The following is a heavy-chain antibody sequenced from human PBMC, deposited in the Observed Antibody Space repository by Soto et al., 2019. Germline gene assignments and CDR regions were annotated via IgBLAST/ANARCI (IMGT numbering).Heavy chain of an antibody. V-gene: IGHV1-69*12. Sequence: QVQLVQSGAEVKKPGSSVKVSCKSSGGTFSNYGFSWVRQAPGQGLECMGVIVPIFGAEHPQKFQGRVTITADESTNKVLMEARGLRAEDTAVYYWARGVRDCEGSGSDQGQVLGQGTTVTVS. CDR2: IVPIFGA. D-gene: IGHD6-19*01. CDR1: GGTFSNYG. J-gene: IGHJ6*02. CDR3: ARGVRDCEGSGSDQGQV.